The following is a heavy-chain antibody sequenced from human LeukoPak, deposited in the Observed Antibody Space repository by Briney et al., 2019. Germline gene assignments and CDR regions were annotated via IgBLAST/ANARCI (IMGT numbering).Heavy chain of an antibody. CDR1: GGSIRSYC. J-gene: IGHJ3*02. D-gene: IGHD6-13*01. CDR3: ARHIGSSWLDAFDI. V-gene: IGHV4-59*08. Sequence: PSETLSLTCTVSGGSIRSYCWSWIRQPPGKGLEWIGYMYYSGSSNYNPSLKSRVIIVVDTSKNRFSLNLSSVTAADTAVYYCARHIGSSWLDAFDIWGQGTMVTVSS. CDR2: MYYSGSS.